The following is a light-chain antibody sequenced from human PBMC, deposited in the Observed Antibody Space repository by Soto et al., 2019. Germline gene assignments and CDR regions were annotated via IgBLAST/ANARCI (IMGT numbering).Light chain of an antibody. CDR3: QHYGASPWT. Sequence: NLLTESPGTLSFSPGQRATLSFRSSQSLSGNYLAWYQQKPGQAPRVLIYRASIRATGISDRFSGSGSGTDFTLTISRLEPEDFAVYYCQHYGASPWTFGQGTKVDIK. V-gene: IGKV3-20*01. J-gene: IGKJ1*01. CDR1: QSLSGNY. CDR2: RAS.